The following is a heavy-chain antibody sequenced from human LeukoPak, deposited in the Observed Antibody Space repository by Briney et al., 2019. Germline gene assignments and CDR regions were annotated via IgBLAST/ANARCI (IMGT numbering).Heavy chain of an antibody. CDR2: ISGSGGNT. CDR3: VLSLLHDFHY. Sequence: GASLTLSCAASGFTFSHYGMHWVRQTPRKGLEWISGISGSGGNTYYADSVKGRFTISRDNSKNTLFLQMNSLRAEDTAVYYCVLSLLHDFHYWGQGTLVTVSS. CDR1: GFTFSHYG. J-gene: IGHJ1*01. V-gene: IGHV3-23*01.